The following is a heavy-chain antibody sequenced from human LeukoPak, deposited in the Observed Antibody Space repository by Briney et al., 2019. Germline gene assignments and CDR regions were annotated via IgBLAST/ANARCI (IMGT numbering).Heavy chain of an antibody. Sequence: SETLSLTYTVPGGSISSTTYYSGWIRQPPGKGLEWIGSIHYSGSTYYTASLKNRVTISVDTSKYPFSLKLNSVTAADTAVYYCASPSSSSSTYDYWGQGTLVTVSS. J-gene: IGHJ4*02. CDR2: IHYSGST. CDR1: GGSISSTTYY. D-gene: IGHD6-6*01. V-gene: IGHV4-39*01. CDR3: ASPSSSSSTYDY.